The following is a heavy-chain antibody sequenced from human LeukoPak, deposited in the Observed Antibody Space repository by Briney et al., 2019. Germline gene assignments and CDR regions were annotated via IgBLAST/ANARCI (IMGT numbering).Heavy chain of an antibody. CDR3: ARDRDGYNRFDY. V-gene: IGHV1-2*02. CDR2: INPNSGGT. D-gene: IGHD5-24*01. CDR1: GYTFTGYY. Sequence: ASVKVSCKASGYTFTGYYMHWVRQAPGQGLEWMGWINPNSGGTNYAQKFQGRVTISVDTSKNQFSLKLSSVTAADTAVYYCARDRDGYNRFDYWGQGTLVTVSS. J-gene: IGHJ4*02.